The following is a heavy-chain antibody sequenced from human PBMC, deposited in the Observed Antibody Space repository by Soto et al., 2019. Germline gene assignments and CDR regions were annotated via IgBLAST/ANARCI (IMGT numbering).Heavy chain of an antibody. CDR3: AKGRVVVPAAPLDY. CDR1: GFTFRSHA. Sequence: GGSLRLSCAASGFTFRSHAMSWVRQAPGKGLEWVSAISGSGGSTYYADSVKGRFTISRDNSKNTLYLQMNSLRAEDTAVYYCAKGRVVVPAAPLDYWGQGTLVTVSS. J-gene: IGHJ4*02. CDR2: ISGSGGST. V-gene: IGHV3-23*01. D-gene: IGHD2-2*01.